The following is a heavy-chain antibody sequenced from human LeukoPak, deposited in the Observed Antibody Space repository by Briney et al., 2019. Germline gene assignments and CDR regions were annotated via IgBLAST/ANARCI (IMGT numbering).Heavy chain of an antibody. Sequence: GASLRLCCADSKSTMSDYSMNLVRQAPGKGLDRAASINQNGAEKSYVDSVKGRLTVSRDNPKISLYLQMSSLRAADTAVYYCARDGTAAGLYFDLWGQGTLVRVSS. J-gene: IGHJ4*01. CDR2: INQNGAEK. V-gene: IGHV3-7*01. D-gene: IGHD6-13*01. CDR3: ARDGTAAGLYFDL. CDR1: KSTMSDYS.